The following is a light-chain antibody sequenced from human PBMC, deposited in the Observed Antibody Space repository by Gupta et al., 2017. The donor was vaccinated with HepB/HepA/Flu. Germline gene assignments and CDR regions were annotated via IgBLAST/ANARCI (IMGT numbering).Light chain of an antibody. CDR2: GAS. Sequence: IVLTQAAGTLSLSPGERANLSCRTSQSISSSYIAWYQQKPGQAPRLLLYGASTRATGVPHGISSSGSGTDFTLTISRLESEDFAVYYCQHHSSSSKRTFGQGTTVEIK. CDR1: QSISSSY. V-gene: IGKV3-20*01. CDR3: QHHSSSSKRT. J-gene: IGKJ1*01.